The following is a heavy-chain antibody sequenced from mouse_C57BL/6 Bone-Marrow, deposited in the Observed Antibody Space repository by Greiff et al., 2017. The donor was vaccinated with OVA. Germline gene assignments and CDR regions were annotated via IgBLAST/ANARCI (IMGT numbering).Heavy chain of an antibody. V-gene: IGHV1-72*01. D-gene: IGHD1-1*01. CDR1: GYTFTSYW. CDR3: ARRPITTVVDYYFDY. CDR2: IDPNSGGT. J-gene: IGHJ2*01. Sequence: QVQLQQSGAELVKPGASVKLSCKASGYTFTSYWMHWVKQRPGRGLEWIGRIDPNSGGTKYNEKFKSKATLTVDKPSSTAYMQLSSLTSEDSAVYYCARRPITTVVDYYFDYWGQGTTLTVSS.